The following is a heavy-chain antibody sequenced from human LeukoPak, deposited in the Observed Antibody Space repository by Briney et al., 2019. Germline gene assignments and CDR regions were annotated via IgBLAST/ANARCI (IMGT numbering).Heavy chain of an antibody. J-gene: IGHJ3*02. V-gene: IGHV1-2*02. CDR1: GGTFSSYA. CDR3: ARPRIYDSSGYYYGVNDAFDI. D-gene: IGHD3-22*01. CDR2: INPNSGGT. Sequence: ASVKVSCKASGGTFSSYAISWVRQAPGQGLEWMGWINPNSGGTNYAQKFQGRVTMTRDTSISTAYMELSRLRSDDTAVYYCARPRIYDSSGYYYGVNDAFDIWGQGTMVTVSS.